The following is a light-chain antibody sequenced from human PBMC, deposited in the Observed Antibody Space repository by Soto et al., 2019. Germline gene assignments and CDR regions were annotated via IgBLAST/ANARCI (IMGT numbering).Light chain of an antibody. V-gene: IGLV2-8*01. CDR3: SSYAGSNIL. CDR2: EVN. J-gene: IGLJ1*01. Sequence: QSALTQPPSASGSPGQSVTISCTGTSSDVGGYNYVSWYQQHPGKAPKLMIYEVNKRPSGVPDRFSASKSGNTASLTVSGLQAEDEADYYCSSYAGSNILFGTGTKLTVI. CDR1: SSDVGGYNY.